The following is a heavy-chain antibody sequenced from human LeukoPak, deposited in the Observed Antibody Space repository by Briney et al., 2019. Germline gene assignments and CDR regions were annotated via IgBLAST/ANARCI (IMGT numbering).Heavy chain of an antibody. CDR3: ARASRSGYRFDY. J-gene: IGHJ4*02. CDR1: GFTFSDYY. CDR2: ISSSSSII. D-gene: IGHD3-22*01. Sequence: GGSLRLSCAASGFTFSDYYMTWVRQAPGKGLEWVSYISSSSSIIYYADSVKGRFTISRDNAKSSLYLQMNSLRAEDTAVYYCARASRSGYRFDYWGQGTLITVSS. V-gene: IGHV3-11*01.